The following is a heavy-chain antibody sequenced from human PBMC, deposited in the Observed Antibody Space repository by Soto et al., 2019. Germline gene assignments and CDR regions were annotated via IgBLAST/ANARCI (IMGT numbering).Heavy chain of an antibody. J-gene: IGHJ4*02. CDR3: TRHAPYDGFDY. CDR2: MLYTGNT. V-gene: IGHV4-39*01. D-gene: IGHD3-3*01. Sequence: WTWIRQSPGEGLEWIGSMLYTGNTFYKPSLRSRVTISADTSKNQFSLRLDSVTATDSAIYYCTRHAPYDGFDYWGQGTLLSVSS.